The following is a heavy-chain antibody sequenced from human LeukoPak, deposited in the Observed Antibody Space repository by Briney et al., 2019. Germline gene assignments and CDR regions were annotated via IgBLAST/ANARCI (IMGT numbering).Heavy chain of an antibody. CDR2: IDQEGSGK. D-gene: IGHD5-12*01. J-gene: IGHJ4*02. V-gene: IGHV3-7*01. Sequence: GGSLRLSCAASGFTFSSYWMSWVRLAPGKGLEWVANIDQEGSGKYYVDSVEGRFTISRDNAKNSLYLQMNSLRAEDTAVYYCARDPKWLDYWGQGTLVTVSS. CDR1: GFTFSSYW. CDR3: ARDPKWLDY.